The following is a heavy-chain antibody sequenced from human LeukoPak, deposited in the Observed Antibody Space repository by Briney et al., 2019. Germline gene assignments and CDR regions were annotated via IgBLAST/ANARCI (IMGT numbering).Heavy chain of an antibody. CDR3: ARHLDYYGSGSYEY. CDR2: ISYSGST. J-gene: IGHJ4*02. V-gene: IGHV4-59*08. Sequence: SETLSLTCTVSGGSISGFYWSWIRQPPGKGLEWIGYISYSGSTNYNPSLKSRVTISIDTSKSQFSLKLSSVTAADTAVYYCARHLDYYGSGSYEYWGQGTLVTVSS. CDR1: GGSISGFY. D-gene: IGHD3-10*01.